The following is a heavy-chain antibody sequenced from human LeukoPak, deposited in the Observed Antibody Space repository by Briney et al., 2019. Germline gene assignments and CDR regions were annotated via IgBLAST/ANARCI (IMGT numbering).Heavy chain of an antibody. D-gene: IGHD1-7*01. Sequence: PSETLSLTCTVSGGSISSGGYYWSWIRQPPGKGLEWIGYIYHSGSTYYNPSLKSRVTISVDRSKNQFSLKLSSVTAADTAVYYCASFITGTIRYFDYWGQGTLVTVSS. CDR2: IYHSGST. CDR1: GGSISSGGYY. J-gene: IGHJ4*02. CDR3: ASFITGTIRYFDY. V-gene: IGHV4-30-2*01.